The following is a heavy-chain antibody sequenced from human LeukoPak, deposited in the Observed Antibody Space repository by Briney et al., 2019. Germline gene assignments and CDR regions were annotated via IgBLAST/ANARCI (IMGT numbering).Heavy chain of an antibody. Sequence: PSETLSLTCTVSGGSISSSSYYWGWIRQPPGKGLEWIGSIYYSGSTYYNPSLKSQVTISVDTSKNQFSLKLSSVTAADTAVYYCARPVYYDSSGYYYDYWGQGTLVTVSS. J-gene: IGHJ4*02. D-gene: IGHD3-22*01. V-gene: IGHV4-39*01. CDR1: GGSISSSSYY. CDR2: IYYSGST. CDR3: ARPVYYDSSGYYYDY.